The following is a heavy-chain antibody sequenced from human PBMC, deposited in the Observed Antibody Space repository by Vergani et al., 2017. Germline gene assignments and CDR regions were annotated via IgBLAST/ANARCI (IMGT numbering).Heavy chain of an antibody. D-gene: IGHD3-16*01. J-gene: IGHJ6*03. CDR2: IFPSGNS. V-gene: IGHV4-30-2*01. Sequence: QLQLQESGSGLVKPSQTLSLTCAVSGDSITNGGFSWTWIRQPQGKGPEWFGYIFPSGNSDYNPSLKNRVYISLYKSKNQFPMWVNFVSAADTAVYFCASASLRALVGYYYYMDVWGKGKTVVVSS. CDR1: GDSITNGGFS. CDR3: ASASLRALVGYYYYMDV.